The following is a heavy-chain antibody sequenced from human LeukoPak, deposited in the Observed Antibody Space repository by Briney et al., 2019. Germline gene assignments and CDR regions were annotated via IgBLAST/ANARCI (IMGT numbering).Heavy chain of an antibody. D-gene: IGHD2-2*03. CDR3: ASNSGYCSSTSCGNWYFDL. V-gene: IGHV1-69*01. Sequence: GSSVKVSCKASGGTFSSYAISWVRQAPGQGLEWMGGIIPIFGTADYAQKFQGRVTITADESTSTAYMELSSLRSEDTAVYYCASNSGYCSSTSCGNWYFDLWGRGTLVTVSS. CDR1: GGTFSSYA. J-gene: IGHJ2*01. CDR2: IIPIFGTA.